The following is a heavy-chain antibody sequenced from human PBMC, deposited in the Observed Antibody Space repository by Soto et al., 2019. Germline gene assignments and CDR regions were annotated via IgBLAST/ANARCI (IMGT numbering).Heavy chain of an antibody. CDR1: GGSISSYY. J-gene: IGHJ3*02. D-gene: IGHD3-10*01. CDR2: IYYSGST. CDR3: ARHVDITMVRRVKGWYAFDI. Sequence: QVQLQESGPGLVKPSETLSLTCTVSGGSISSYYWSWIRQPPGKGLEWIGYIYYSGSTNYNPSLKSRVTISVDTSKNQFSLKLSSVTAADTAVYYCARHVDITMVRRVKGWYAFDIWGQGTMVTVSS. V-gene: IGHV4-59*08.